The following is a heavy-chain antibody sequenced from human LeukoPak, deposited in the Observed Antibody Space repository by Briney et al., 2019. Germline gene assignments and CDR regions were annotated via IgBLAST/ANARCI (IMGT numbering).Heavy chain of an antibody. D-gene: IGHD2-2*01. J-gene: IGHJ4*02. CDR1: GYTLTELS. Sequence: GASVKVSCTVSGYTLTELSMHWVRQAPGKGLEWMGGFDPEDGETIYAQKVQGRVTMTEDTSTDTAYMELSSLRSEDTAVYYCATDRQLSGQFDYWGQGTLVTVSS. CDR3: ATDRQLSGQFDY. V-gene: IGHV1-24*01. CDR2: FDPEDGET.